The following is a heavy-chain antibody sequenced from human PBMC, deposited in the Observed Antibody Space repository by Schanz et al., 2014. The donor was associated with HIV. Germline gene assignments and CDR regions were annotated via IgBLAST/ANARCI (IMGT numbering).Heavy chain of an antibody. D-gene: IGHD3-10*01. J-gene: IGHJ3*02. CDR1: GVTFSNYW. V-gene: IGHV3-7*01. CDR2: IKQDGTEM. Sequence: EVQLVESGGGLVQPGGSLRLSCVASGVTFSNYWMTWVRHVSGKGLEWVANIKQDGTEMYYVDSVKGRFTISRDNAKXXXXLQMSSLRVEDTXVXYCTRSFNRGSRAFDAFDIWGQGTMVTVSS. CDR3: TRSFNRGSRAFDAFDI.